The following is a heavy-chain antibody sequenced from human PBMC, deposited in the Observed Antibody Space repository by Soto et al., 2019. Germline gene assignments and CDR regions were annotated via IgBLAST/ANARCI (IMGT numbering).Heavy chain of an antibody. CDR3: ARPPSPRGVRFTP. CDR2: IYASGSA. J-gene: IGHJ5*02. Sequence: SETLSLTCSLSTGSLSTFYWNWIRQPAGGKGLEWIGRIYASGSANYNPSLKSRVTMSVDTSKNQVSLKMNSVTAADTAMYFCARPPSPRGVRFTPWGRGRLVT. CDR1: TGSLSTFY. D-gene: IGHD2-8*01. V-gene: IGHV4-4*07.